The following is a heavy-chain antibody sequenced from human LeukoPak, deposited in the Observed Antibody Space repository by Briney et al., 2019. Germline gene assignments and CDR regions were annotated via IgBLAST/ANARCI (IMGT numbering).Heavy chain of an antibody. CDR1: GFTFSSYW. CDR3: AINTYYYGSGSYYNNYYYYMDV. Sequence: GGSLRLSCAASGFTFSSYWMSWVRQAPGKGLEWVANIKQDGSEKYYADSVKGRFTISRDNSENTLYLQMNSLRVEDTAVYYCAINTYYYGSGSYYNNYYYYMDVWGKGTTVTISS. V-gene: IGHV3-7*01. J-gene: IGHJ6*03. CDR2: IKQDGSEK. D-gene: IGHD3-10*01.